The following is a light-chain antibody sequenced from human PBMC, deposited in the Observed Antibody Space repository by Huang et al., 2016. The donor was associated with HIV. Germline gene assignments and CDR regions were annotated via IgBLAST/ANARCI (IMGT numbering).Light chain of an antibody. V-gene: IGKV3-15*01. CDR3: QQYSKWPPNT. Sequence: EIVMTQSPATLSLSPGERATLSCRASQSVNSKLAWYQQKPGQAPRLLIYGASTRATGGPGRFGGSGSGTECTLTISSLQSEDFAVYYCQQYSKWPPNTFGQGTKLESK. CDR1: QSVNSK. J-gene: IGKJ2*01. CDR2: GAS.